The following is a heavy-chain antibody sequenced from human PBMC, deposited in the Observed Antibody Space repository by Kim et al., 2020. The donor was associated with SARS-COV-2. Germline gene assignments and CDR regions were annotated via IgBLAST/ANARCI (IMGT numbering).Heavy chain of an antibody. Sequence: GGSLRLSCAASGFTFSSYWMSWVRQAPGKGLEWVANIKQDGSEKYYVDSVKGRFTISRDNAKNSLYLQMNSLRAEDTAVYYCARDNYVDTAMEEYYYYGMDVWGQGTTVTVSS. CDR3: ARDNYVDTAMEEYYYYGMDV. CDR2: IKQDGSEK. D-gene: IGHD5-18*01. J-gene: IGHJ6*02. V-gene: IGHV3-7*01. CDR1: GFTFSSYW.